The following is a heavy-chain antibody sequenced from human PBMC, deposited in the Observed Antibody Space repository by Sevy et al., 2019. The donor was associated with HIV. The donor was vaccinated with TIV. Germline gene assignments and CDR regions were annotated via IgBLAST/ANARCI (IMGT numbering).Heavy chain of an antibody. CDR3: AREGCTKPHDY. D-gene: IGHD2-8*01. J-gene: IGHJ4*02. CDR1: EFTFSKYS. Sequence: GGSLRLSCAASEFTFSKYSMSWVRQPPGKGLEWVSTLSFGCGEINYADSVKGRVTISRDNSKSSVYLQMNNLRPEDTAVYYCAREGCTKPHDYWGQGTLVTVSS. V-gene: IGHV3-23*01. CDR2: LSFGCGEI.